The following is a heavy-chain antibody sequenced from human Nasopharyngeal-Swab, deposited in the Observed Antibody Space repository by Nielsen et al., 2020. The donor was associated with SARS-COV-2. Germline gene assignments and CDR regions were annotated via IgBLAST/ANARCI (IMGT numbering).Heavy chain of an antibody. CDR3: ARGYCSSTSCYVRGNYFDY. CDR2: INPSGGST. CDR1: GYTFTSYY. J-gene: IGHJ4*02. D-gene: IGHD2-2*01. V-gene: IGHV1-46*01. Sequence: ASVKVSCKASGYTFTSYYMHWVRQAPGQGLEWMGIINPSGGSTSCAQKFQGRVTMTRDTSTSTVYMELSSLRSEDTAVYYCARGYCSSTSCYVRGNYFDYWGQGTLVTVSS.